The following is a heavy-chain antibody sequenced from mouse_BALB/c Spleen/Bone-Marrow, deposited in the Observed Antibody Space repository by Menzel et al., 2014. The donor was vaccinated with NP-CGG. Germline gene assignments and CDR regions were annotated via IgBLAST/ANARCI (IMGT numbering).Heavy chain of an antibody. CDR1: GYTFTNYW. CDR2: INPSTGYT. Sequence: QVQLQQSGAELAKPGASVKMSCKASGYTFTNYWMHWVKQRPGQGLEWIGYINPSTGYTEYNQKFKDKATLTADKSSSTAYMQLSSLTSENSSVFYCKRRAYGGSYGFAYWGQGTLVTVSA. J-gene: IGHJ3*01. V-gene: IGHV1-7*01. D-gene: IGHD1-1*01. CDR3: KRRAYGGSYGFAY.